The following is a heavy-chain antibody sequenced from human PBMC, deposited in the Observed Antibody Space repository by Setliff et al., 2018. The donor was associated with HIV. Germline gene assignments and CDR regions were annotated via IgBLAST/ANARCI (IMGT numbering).Heavy chain of an antibody. CDR3: ARDLSRSADYGVFDS. J-gene: IGHJ4*02. V-gene: IGHV3-48*03. Sequence: GGSLRLSCAASGFTFSNYDMNWVRQAPRRGLEWISHISSSTGRAIYYADSVKGRFTISRDDPKNSLYLQMNSLRVEDTALYYCARDLSRSADYGVFDSWGQGTPVTVSS. CDR1: GFTFSNYD. CDR2: ISSSTGRAI. D-gene: IGHD4-17*01.